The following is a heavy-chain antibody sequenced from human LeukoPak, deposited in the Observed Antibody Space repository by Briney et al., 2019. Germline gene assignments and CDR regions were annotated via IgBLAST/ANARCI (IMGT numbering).Heavy chain of an antibody. J-gene: IGHJ4*02. CDR1: GFTFSRYG. CDR2: IWYDGSNK. V-gene: IGHV3-33*06. CDR3: SKDDPTSSIDY. Sequence: GGSLRLSCAASGFTFSRYGIHWVRQAPGKGLEWVAVIWYDGSNKYYADSVKGRFTISRDNSKNTLYLQMNSLRAEDTAVYYCSKDDPTSSIDYWGQGTLVTVSS. D-gene: IGHD6-13*01.